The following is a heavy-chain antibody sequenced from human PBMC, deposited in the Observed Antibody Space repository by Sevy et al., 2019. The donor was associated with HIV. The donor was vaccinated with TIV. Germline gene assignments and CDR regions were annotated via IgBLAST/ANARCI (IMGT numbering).Heavy chain of an antibody. CDR1: SVSVSPYY. J-gene: IGHJ4*02. CDR3: ARGGPNQQQLDYFDH. Sequence: SETLSLTCTVSSVSVSPYYWAWIRQPPGKGLECVAFSESTNYNPSLKSRATTSVDTSKNQFSLKLSSVTAADTAIYYCARGGPNQQQLDYFDHWGQGTLVTVSS. D-gene: IGHD1-1*01. V-gene: IGHV4-59*02. CDR2: SEST.